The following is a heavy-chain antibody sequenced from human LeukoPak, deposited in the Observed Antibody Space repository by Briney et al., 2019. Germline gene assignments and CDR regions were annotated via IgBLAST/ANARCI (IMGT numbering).Heavy chain of an antibody. V-gene: IGHV1-2*02. D-gene: IGHD6-13*01. CDR1: GYTFTGYY. Sequence: ASVKVSCKASGYTFTGYYMHWVRQAPGQGLEWMGWINPNSGGTNYAQKFQGRVTMTRDTSISTAYMELSRLRSDDTAVYYCARVLVAAAGTPPSYYYYYYMDVWGKGTTVTVSS. CDR3: ARVLVAAAGTPPSYYYYYYMDV. CDR2: INPNSGGT. J-gene: IGHJ6*03.